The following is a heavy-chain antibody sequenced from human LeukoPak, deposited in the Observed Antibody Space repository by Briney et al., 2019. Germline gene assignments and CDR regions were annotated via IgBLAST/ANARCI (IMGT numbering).Heavy chain of an antibody. Sequence: GGSLRLSRSTSAFTIGDYAMRWVRQAQGMGLEWVGIIQAKAYGGATKYAAAVKGRFSISRDDSQSLADLQMNDLKTEDTAVYYCTRTAHPRCCSSGCYLDYWGQGTLVTVSS. CDR1: AFTIGDYA. V-gene: IGHV3-49*04. D-gene: IGHD2-2*01. CDR3: TRTAHPRCCSSGCYLDY. CDR2: IQAKAYGGAT. J-gene: IGHJ4*02.